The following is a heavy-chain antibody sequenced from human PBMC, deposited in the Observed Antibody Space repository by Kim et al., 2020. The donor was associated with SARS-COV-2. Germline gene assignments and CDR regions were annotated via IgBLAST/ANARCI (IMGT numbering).Heavy chain of an antibody. CDR3: ARGKEYTTGRGFDY. J-gene: IGHJ4*02. D-gene: IGHD6-6*01. Sequence: NPSRKRRVTMSVDTSKNQFSRNLTSGTAADTAVYYCARGKEYTTGRGFDYWGQGTLVTVSS. V-gene: IGHV4-4*07.